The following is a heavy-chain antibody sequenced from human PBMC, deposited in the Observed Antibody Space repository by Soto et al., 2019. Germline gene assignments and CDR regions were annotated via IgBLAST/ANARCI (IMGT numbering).Heavy chain of an antibody. D-gene: IGHD3-16*01. V-gene: IGHV3-48*01. J-gene: IGHJ6*03. CDR2: ISSSSSTI. Sequence: EVQLVESGGGLVQPGGSLRLSCAASGFTFSSYSMNWVRQAPGKGLEWVSYISSSSSTIYYADAVKGRFTISRDNAKNSLYLQMNSLKAEDTAGDYGARRRRCLIPDDYYSFDIWGQGTMVTVSS. CDR3: ARRRRCLIPDDYYSFDI. CDR1: GFTFSSYS.